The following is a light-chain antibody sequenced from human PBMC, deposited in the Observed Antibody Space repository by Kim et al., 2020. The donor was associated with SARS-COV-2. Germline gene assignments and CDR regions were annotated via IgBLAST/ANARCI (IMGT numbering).Light chain of an antibody. V-gene: IGKV3-15*01. CDR3: QQYNNWPMYS. CDR1: QSVSSN. J-gene: IGKJ2*03. CDR2: GAS. Sequence: VSTGERAPLSCRASQSVSSNLAWYQQKPGQAPRLLIYGASTRATGIPARFSGSGSGTEFTLTISSLQSEDFAVYYCQQYNNWPMYSFGQGTKLEI.